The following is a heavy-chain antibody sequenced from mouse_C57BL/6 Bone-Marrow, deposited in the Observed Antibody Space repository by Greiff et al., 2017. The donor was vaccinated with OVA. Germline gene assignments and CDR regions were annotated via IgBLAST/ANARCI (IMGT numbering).Heavy chain of an antibody. CDR3: ARYNDYHSMDY. V-gene: IGHV7-3*01. CDR1: GFTFTDYY. D-gene: IGHD2-4*01. Sequence: EVKLVESGGGLVQPGGSLSLSCAASGFTFTDYYMSWVRQPPGKALEWLGFIRNKANGYTTEYSASVKGRFTISRDNSQSILYLQMNALRAEDSATYYCARYNDYHSMDYWGQGTSVTVSS. J-gene: IGHJ4*01. CDR2: IRNKANGYTT.